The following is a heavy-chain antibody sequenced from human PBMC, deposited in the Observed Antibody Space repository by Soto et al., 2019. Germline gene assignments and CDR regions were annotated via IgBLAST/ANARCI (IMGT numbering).Heavy chain of an antibody. CDR3: AKDPQQLLVYFDY. CDR1: EFTFSNYA. CDR2: ISDNGGTT. J-gene: IGHJ4*02. Sequence: PGGSLRLSCAASEFTFSNYAMSWVRQAPGKGLEWVSSISDNGGTTYYADSVKGRFTISRDNSKNTLYLQMNSLRAEDTAVYYCAKDPQQLLVYFDYWGQGTPVTVSS. D-gene: IGHD6-13*01. V-gene: IGHV3-23*01.